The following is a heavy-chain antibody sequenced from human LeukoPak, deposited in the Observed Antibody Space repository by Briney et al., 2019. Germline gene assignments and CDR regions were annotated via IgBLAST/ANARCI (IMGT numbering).Heavy chain of an antibody. CDR2: IIPILGIA. Sequence: GSSVTVSCKASGGTFSSYAISWVRQAPGQGLEWMGRIIPILGIANYAQRFQGRVTITADKSTSTAYMELSSLRSEDTAVYYCARGMVRGVNYYYYYGMDVWGQGTTVTVSS. D-gene: IGHD3-10*01. V-gene: IGHV1-69*04. CDR3: ARGMVRGVNYYYYYGMDV. J-gene: IGHJ6*02. CDR1: GGTFSSYA.